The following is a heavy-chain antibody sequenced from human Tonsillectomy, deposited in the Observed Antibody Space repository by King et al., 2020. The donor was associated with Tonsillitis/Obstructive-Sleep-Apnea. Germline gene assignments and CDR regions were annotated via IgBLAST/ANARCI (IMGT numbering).Heavy chain of an antibody. CDR1: GYIFTTYW. V-gene: IGHV5-10-1*03. CDR2: IDPSDYYI. CDR3: ARSAYNDCYSDQYYVIDV. J-gene: IGHJ6*02. D-gene: IGHD2-21*01. Sequence: VQLVESGAEVKKPGESLRISCKGSGYIFTTYWINWVRQMPGKGLEWMGKIDPSDYYINYSPSFQGHVSISADRSISTAYMKWSSLKASDTALYYCARSAYNDCYSDQYYVIDVWGQGPTVTVSS.